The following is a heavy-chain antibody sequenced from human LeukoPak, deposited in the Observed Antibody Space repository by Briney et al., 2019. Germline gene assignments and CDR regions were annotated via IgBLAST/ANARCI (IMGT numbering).Heavy chain of an antibody. V-gene: IGHV3-64*01. D-gene: IGHD6-13*01. CDR2: IARNGGST. CDR3: ARGGVWQQLAVDY. CDR1: GFNFINSA. J-gene: IGHJ4*02. Sequence: GGSLRLSCAASGFNFINSAMHWVRQAPGKGLEYVSGIARNGGSTYYTNSVKGRFTISRDDSKNTLYLQIGSLRPEDMAVYYCARGGVWQQLAVDYWGQGTLVTVSS.